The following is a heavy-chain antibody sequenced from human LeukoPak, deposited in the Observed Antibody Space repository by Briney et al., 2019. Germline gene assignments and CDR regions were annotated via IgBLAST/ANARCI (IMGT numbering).Heavy chain of an antibody. CDR3: TTDPYSSSWTNVDY. CDR1: GFTFSDAW. CDR2: IKSKTDGGTT. J-gene: IGHJ4*02. D-gene: IGHD6-13*01. Sequence: GGSLRLSCAGSGFTFSDAWMNWVRQAPGKGLEWVGRIKSKTDGGTTDCAAPVKGRFTISRDDSKNTLYLQMNSLKTEDTAVYYCTTDPYSSSWTNVDYWGQGTLVTVSS. V-gene: IGHV3-15*07.